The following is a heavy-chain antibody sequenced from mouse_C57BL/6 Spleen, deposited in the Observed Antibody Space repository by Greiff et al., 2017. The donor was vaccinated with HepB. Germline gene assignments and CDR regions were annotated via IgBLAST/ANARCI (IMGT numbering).Heavy chain of an antibody. V-gene: IGHV2-6*03. CDR3: ARGHLVDYAMDY. J-gene: IGHJ4*01. D-gene: IGHD1-1*01. CDR1: GFSLTSYS. CDR2: IWSDGST. Sequence: QVQLQESGPGMVAPSQSLSITCTVSGFSLTSYSVHWVRQPPGKGLEWLVVIWSDGSTTYNSALKSRLSISKDNSKSQVFLKMNSLQTDDTAMYYCARGHLVDYAMDYWGQGTSVTVSS.